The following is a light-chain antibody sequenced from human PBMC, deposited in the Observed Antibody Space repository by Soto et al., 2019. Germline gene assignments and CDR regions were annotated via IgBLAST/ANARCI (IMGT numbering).Light chain of an antibody. CDR1: QSVSSN. CDR2: GAS. CDR3: QQYNNWPPWT. J-gene: IGKJ1*01. Sequence: EIVMTQSPATLSVSPGERATLSCSASQSVSSNLAWYQQKPGQAPRLPIYGASTRATGIPDRFSGSGSGTEFTLTISGLQSEDFAVYYCQQYNNWPPWTFGQGTKVDI. V-gene: IGKV3-15*01.